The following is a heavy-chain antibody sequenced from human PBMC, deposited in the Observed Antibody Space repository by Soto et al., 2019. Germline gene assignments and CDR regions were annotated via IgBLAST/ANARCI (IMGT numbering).Heavy chain of an antibody. CDR1: GGSISSSSYY. CDR2: IYYSGST. V-gene: IGHV4-39*01. Sequence: QLQLQESGPGLVKPSETLSLTCTVSGGSISSSSYYWGWIRQPPGKGLEWIGSIYYSGSTYYTPFLMRRPTLPVDTSKNESTLKLSSVTAADTAVYDCARDDLFGGDKGGVDDYCGQGTVVTVSS. D-gene: IGHD3-10*02. J-gene: IGHJ4*02. CDR3: ARDDLFGGDKGGVDDY.